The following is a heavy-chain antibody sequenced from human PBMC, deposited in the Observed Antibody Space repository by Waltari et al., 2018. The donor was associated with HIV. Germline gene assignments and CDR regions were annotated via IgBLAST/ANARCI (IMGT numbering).Heavy chain of an antibody. Sequence: EVQMVESGGGLIEPGGSLRFSCAASGFTNSDNYMSWVRQAPGKGLEWVSVIYSGGSTYYADSVKGRFTISRDNSKNTLSLHMNSLRAEDTAVYYCARDPRSSGYYGMDVWGQGATVTVSS. CDR2: IYSGGST. V-gene: IGHV3-53*01. J-gene: IGHJ6*02. CDR1: GFTNSDNY. CDR3: ARDPRSSGYYGMDV. D-gene: IGHD1-26*01.